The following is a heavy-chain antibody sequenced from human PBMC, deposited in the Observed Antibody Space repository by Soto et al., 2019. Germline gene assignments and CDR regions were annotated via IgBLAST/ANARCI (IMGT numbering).Heavy chain of an antibody. V-gene: IGHV3-23*01. D-gene: IGHD1-1*01. J-gene: IGHJ5*02. CDR2: ISSSGAGT. Sequence: GGSLRLSCVASGFTFSSYAMSWVRQAPGKGLEWVSSISSSGAGTYYADSVKGRFTISRDNSKNTLFLQMNSLRAEDTAIYYCAKDRTSSGTTVRFDPWGLGTLVTVSS. CDR1: GFTFSSYA. CDR3: AKDRTSSGTTVRFDP.